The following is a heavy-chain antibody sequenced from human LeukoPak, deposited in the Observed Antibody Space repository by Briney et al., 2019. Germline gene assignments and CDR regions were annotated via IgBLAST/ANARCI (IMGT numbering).Heavy chain of an antibody. CDR1: GYTFSSYN. V-gene: IGHV1-2*02. J-gene: IGHJ4*02. CDR3: ARDSLRIQLMRGYSGYDLSDY. D-gene: IGHD5-12*01. CDR2: INPNSGGT. Sequence: ASVKVSCKASGYTFSSYNMHWVRQAPGQGLEWMGWINPNSGGTNYAQKFQGRVTMTRDTSISTAYMELSRLRSDDTAVYYCARDSLRIQLMRGYSGYDLSDYWGQGTLVTVSS.